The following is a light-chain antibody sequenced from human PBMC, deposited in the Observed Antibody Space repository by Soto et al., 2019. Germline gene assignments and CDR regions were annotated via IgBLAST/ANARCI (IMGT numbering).Light chain of an antibody. CDR1: QSISIW. Sequence: DIPMTQSPSTLSASVGDRVTITCRASQSISIWLAWYQQKPGRAPKLLIYGTSSLESGVPSRFSGSGSGTEFTLTISSLQPDDFATYYCQHYNDYFWTFGQGTKVEIK. V-gene: IGKV1-5*03. J-gene: IGKJ1*01. CDR3: QHYNDYFWT. CDR2: GTS.